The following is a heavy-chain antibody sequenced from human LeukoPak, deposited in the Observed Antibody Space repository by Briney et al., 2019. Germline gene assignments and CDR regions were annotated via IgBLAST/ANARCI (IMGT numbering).Heavy chain of an antibody. J-gene: IGHJ5*02. CDR1: GGSISSYY. V-gene: IGHV4-39*01. CDR2: IYYSGST. Sequence: SETLSLTCTVSGGSISSYYWSWIRQPPGKGLEWIGSIYYSGSTYYNPSLKSRVTISVDTSKNQFSLKLSSVTAADTAVYYCARHSPRLRVGWFDPWGQGTLVTVSS. D-gene: IGHD4-17*01. CDR3: ARHSPRLRVGWFDP.